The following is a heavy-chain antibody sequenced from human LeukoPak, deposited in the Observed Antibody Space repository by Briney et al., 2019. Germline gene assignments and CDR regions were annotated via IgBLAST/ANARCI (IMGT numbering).Heavy chain of an antibody. Sequence: SGGSLRLSCSASGFTFSSYAMHWVRQAPGKGLEYVSAISSNGGSTYYADSVKGRFTISRDNSKNTLYLQMSSLRAEDTAVYYCVKDPRGGQLSPFWFDPWGQGTLVSVSS. CDR2: ISSNGGST. J-gene: IGHJ5*02. D-gene: IGHD6-6*01. CDR3: VKDPRGGQLSPFWFDP. CDR1: GFTFSSYA. V-gene: IGHV3-64D*09.